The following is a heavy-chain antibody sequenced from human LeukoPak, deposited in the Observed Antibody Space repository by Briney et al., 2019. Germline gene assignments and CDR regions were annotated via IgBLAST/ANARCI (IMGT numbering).Heavy chain of an antibody. CDR1: GYTFTGYY. CDR2: INPNSGGT. CDR3: ARGPYNWNYSRYYNYMDV. J-gene: IGHJ6*03. V-gene: IGHV1-2*02. Sequence: ASVKVSCKASGYTFTGYYMHWVRQAPGQGLEWMGWINPNSGGTNYAQKFQGRVTMTRDTSISTAYMELSRLRSDDTAMYYCARGPYNWNYSRYYNYMDVWGKGTTVTVSS. D-gene: IGHD1-7*01.